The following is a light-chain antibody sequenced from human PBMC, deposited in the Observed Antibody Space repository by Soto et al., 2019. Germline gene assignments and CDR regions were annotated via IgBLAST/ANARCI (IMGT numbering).Light chain of an antibody. V-gene: IGKV3-20*01. CDR1: QSLSSSY. CDR3: QQYGTSPST. Sequence: EIVLTQSPGTLSLSPGERATLSCRASQSLSSSYLAWYQQKPDEAPRLLIYGASSRATGIPDRFSRSGHGTDFTLTISRLEPEDFAVYYCQQYGTSPSTFGQGTKVEIK. CDR2: GAS. J-gene: IGKJ1*01.